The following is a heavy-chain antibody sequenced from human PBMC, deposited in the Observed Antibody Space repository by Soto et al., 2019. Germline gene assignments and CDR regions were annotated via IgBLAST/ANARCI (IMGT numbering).Heavy chain of an antibody. CDR2: ISAYNGNT. J-gene: IGHJ5*02. CDR1: GYTFTSYG. CDR3: ARTLTTVANNWFDP. Sequence: ASVKFSCKASGYTFTSYGISWVRQAPGQGLEWMGWISAYNGNTNYAQKLQGRVTMTTDTSTSTAYMELRSLRSDDTAVYYCARTLTTVANNWFDPWGQGTLVTVSS. V-gene: IGHV1-18*01. D-gene: IGHD4-17*01.